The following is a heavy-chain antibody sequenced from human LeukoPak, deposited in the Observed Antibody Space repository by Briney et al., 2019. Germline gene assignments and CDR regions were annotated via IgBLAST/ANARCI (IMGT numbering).Heavy chain of an antibody. CDR1: GGFFSGYY. CDR2: INHSGST. D-gene: IGHD6-6*01. V-gene: IGHV4-34*01. J-gene: IGHJ4*02. CDR3: ARAPRAARAYFDY. Sequence: PSETLSLTCAVYGGFFSGYYWSWIRQPPGKGLEWIGEINHSGSTNYNPSLKSRVTISVDTSKNQFSLKLSSVTAADTAVYYCARAPRAARAYFDYWGQGTLVTVSS.